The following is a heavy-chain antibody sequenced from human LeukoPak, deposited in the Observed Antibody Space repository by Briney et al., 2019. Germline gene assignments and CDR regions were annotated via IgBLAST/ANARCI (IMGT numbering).Heavy chain of an antibody. D-gene: IGHD4-11*01. CDR3: ARYSFEEPYHFDY. V-gene: IGHV4-59*12. CDR1: GGSISSYY. Sequence: SETLSLTCTVSGGSISSYYWSWIRQPPGKGLEWIGYIYHSGSTIYNPSLKSRVAISVDTSKNQFSLKLSSVTAADTAVYYCARYSFEEPYHFDYWGQGTLVTVSS. J-gene: IGHJ4*02. CDR2: IYHSGST.